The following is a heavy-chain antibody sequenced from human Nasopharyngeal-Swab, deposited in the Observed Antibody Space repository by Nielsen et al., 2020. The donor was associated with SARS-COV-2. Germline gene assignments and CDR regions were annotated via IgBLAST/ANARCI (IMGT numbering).Heavy chain of an antibody. CDR1: DSTFTSYG. CDR3: ARVVPRGAFDI. CDR2: ISAYNGNT. Sequence: ASVKVSCKASDSTFTSYGISWVRQAPGQGLEWMGWISAYNGNTNYAQNLQGRVTMTTDTSTSTAYMELRSLRSDDTAVYYCARVVPRGAFDIWGQGTMVTVSS. V-gene: IGHV1-18*01. J-gene: IGHJ3*02. D-gene: IGHD2-2*01.